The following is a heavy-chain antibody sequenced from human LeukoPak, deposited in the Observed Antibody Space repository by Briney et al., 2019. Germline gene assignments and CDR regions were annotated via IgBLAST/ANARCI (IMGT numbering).Heavy chain of an antibody. CDR1: GYTFTSYA. D-gene: IGHD6-6*01. J-gene: IGHJ5*02. Sequence: GASVKVSCKASGYTFTSYAINWVRQATGQGLEWMGWMNPNSGNTGYAQKFQGRVTITRNTSISTAYMELSSLRSEDTAVYYCARGGSYSSWKLRFDPWGQGTLVTVSS. CDR2: MNPNSGNT. V-gene: IGHV1-8*03. CDR3: ARGGSYSSWKLRFDP.